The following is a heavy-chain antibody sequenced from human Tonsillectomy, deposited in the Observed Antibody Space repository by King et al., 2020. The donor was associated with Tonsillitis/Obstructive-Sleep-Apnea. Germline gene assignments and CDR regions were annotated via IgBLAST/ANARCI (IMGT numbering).Heavy chain of an antibody. CDR2: ISSSSSYT. V-gene: IGHV3-11*06. D-gene: IGHD3-16*01. CDR3: ARDMGEATRDAFDI. Sequence: VQLVESGGGLVKPGGSLRLSCAASGFTFSDYYMSWIRQAPGKGLEWVSYISSSSSYTNYADSVKGRFTISRDNAKNSLYLQMNSLRAEDTAVYYCARDMGEATRDAFDIWGQGTMVTVSS. J-gene: IGHJ3*02. CDR1: GFTFSDYY.